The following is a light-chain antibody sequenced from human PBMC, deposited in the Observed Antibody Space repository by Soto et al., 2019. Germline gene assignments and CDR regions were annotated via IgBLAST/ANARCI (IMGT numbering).Light chain of an antibody. CDR3: QNYNSYSEE. CDR2: KAS. CDR1: QTISSW. Sequence: DIQITQSPSTLSGSLVDRVTITCRASQTISSWLAWYQQKPGKAPKLLIYKASTLKSGVPSRFSGSGPGTEFTLTISSLQPDDFATYYCQNYNSYSEEFGQGTKVDIK. V-gene: IGKV1-5*03. J-gene: IGKJ1*01.